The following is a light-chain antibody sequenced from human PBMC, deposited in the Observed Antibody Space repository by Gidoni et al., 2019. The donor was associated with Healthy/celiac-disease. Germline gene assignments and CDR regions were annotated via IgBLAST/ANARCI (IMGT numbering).Light chain of an antibody. V-gene: IGLV2-8*01. CDR2: EVS. J-gene: IGLJ3*02. CDR1: SSDVGGYNY. CDR3: SSYAGSNNPWV. Sequence: QSALTQPPSASGSPGQSVTISCTGTSSDVGGYNYVSWYQQHPGKAPTRMIYEVSKRPPGVPDRFSGSKSGNTASLTVSGLQAEDEADYYCSSYAGSNNPWVFGGGTKLTVL.